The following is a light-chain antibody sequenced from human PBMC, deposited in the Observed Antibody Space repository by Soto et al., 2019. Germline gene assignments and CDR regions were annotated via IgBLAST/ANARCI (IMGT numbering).Light chain of an antibody. J-gene: IGKJ1*01. Sequence: TQSPGTLSLSPGERAALSCRASQSVSSSDLAWFQQKPGKAPKLLIYDASSLESGVPQRFSGSGSGTEFTLTISSLQTDDFSTYYCQQYHSYWTFGQGTKVDIK. CDR3: QQYHSYWT. CDR1: QSVSSS. CDR2: DAS. V-gene: IGKV1-5*01.